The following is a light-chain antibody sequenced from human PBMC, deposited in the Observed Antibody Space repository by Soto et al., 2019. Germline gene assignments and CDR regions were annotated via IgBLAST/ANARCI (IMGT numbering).Light chain of an antibody. CDR2: NAS. CDR1: QSVSTF. CDR3: QQRGDWPPIT. V-gene: IGKV3-11*01. Sequence: EIVFTQSPSTLSLSPGERAILSCRASQSVSTFLAWFQQKPGQPPRLLIYNASNRTTGIPARFSGSGSGTDFTLTISSLEPEDFAVYYCQQRGDWPPITFGQGTRLE. J-gene: IGKJ5*01.